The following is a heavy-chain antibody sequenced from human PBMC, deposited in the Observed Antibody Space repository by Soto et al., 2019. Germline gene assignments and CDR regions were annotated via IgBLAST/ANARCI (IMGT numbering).Heavy chain of an antibody. V-gene: IGHV3-21*01. Sequence: PGGSLRLSCAASGFTFSSYSMNWVRQAPGKGLEWVSSISSSSSYIYYADSVKGRFTISRDNAKNSLYLQMNSLRAEDTAVYYCATEPSLLWFGGDYGMDVWGQGTTVTVSS. D-gene: IGHD3-10*01. J-gene: IGHJ6*02. CDR3: ATEPSLLWFGGDYGMDV. CDR2: ISSSSSYI. CDR1: GFTFSSYS.